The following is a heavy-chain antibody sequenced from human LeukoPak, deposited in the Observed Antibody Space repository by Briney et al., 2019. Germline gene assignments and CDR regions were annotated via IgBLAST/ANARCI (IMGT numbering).Heavy chain of an antibody. D-gene: IGHD3-10*01. CDR2: IKSKTDGGTT. CDR1: GFTFSNAW. CDR3: TTDLWFGVYYMDV. J-gene: IGHJ6*03. V-gene: IGHV3-15*01. Sequence: NPGGSLRLSCAASGFTFSNAWMSWVRQAPGKGLEWVGRIKSKTDGGTTDYAAPVKGRFTISRDDSKNTLYLQMNSLKTEDTAVYYCTTDLWFGVYYMDVWGKGTTVTISS.